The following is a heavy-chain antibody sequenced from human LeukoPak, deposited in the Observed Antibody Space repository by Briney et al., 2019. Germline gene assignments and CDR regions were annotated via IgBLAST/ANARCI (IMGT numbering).Heavy chain of an antibody. Sequence: GASVKVSCKTSGYTFTDYYIHWVRQAPGQGLEWIGWINTKTGRTSSARKFQGRVTMTRDPSITTVYMDMAWLTSDDTAIYFCARADFIDAGPYLIAPWGPGTLVTVSS. J-gene: IGHJ5*02. CDR3: ARADFIDAGPYLIAP. CDR2: INTKTGRT. CDR1: GYTFTDYY. V-gene: IGHV1-2*02. D-gene: IGHD3-3*01.